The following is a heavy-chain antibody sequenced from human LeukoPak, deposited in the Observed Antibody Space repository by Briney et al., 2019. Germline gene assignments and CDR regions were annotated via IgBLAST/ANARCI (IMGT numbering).Heavy chain of an antibody. D-gene: IGHD3-3*01. CDR1: GYTFTGYY. CDR3: ARGRDYDFWSGYYIYGNYYYYYMDV. CDR2: MNPNSGNT. Sequence: ASVKVSCKASGYTFTGYYMHWVRQATGQGLEWMGWMNPNSGNTGYAQKFQGRATITRNTSISTAYMELSSLGSEDTAVYYCARGRDYDFWSGYYIYGNYYYYYMDVWGKGTTVTVSS. J-gene: IGHJ6*03. V-gene: IGHV1-8*03.